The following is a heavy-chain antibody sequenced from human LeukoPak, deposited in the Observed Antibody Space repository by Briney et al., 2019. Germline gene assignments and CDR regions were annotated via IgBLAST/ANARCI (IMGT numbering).Heavy chain of an antibody. D-gene: IGHD5-18*01. V-gene: IGHV3-23*01. Sequence: RGSLRVSCAVPGFTFSQYAMRWVRQAPGKGLEWVSVVSGDGGSTYYADSVKGRFTISRDNTTNTLYLHKNNLRAEDTAVYFWAKDLRGYISGVLEYWGQGTLVTVSS. CDR1: GFTFSQYA. J-gene: IGHJ4*02. CDR3: AKDLRGYISGVLEY. CDR2: VSGDGGST.